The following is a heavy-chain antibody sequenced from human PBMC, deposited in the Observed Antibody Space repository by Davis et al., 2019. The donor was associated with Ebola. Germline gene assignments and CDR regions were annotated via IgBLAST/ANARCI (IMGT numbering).Heavy chain of an antibody. V-gene: IGHV3-23*01. CDR3: ARDYRPERITTGGMDV. D-gene: IGHD3-10*01. CDR1: GFTFSSYA. CDR2: ISGSGGST. J-gene: IGHJ6*02. Sequence: ESLKISCAASGFTFSSYAMSWVRQAPGKGLEWVSAISGSGGSTYYADSVKGRFTISRDNSKNTLYLQMNSLRAEDTAVYYRARDYRPERITTGGMDVWGQGTTVTVSS.